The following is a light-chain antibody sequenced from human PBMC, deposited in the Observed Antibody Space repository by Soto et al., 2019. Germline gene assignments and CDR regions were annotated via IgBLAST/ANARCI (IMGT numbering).Light chain of an antibody. V-gene: IGLV4-69*01. CDR1: SGHSSYA. CDR3: QTCGTGIQGV. J-gene: IGLJ3*02. CDR2: LNSDGSH. Sequence: QLVLTQSPSASASLGASVKLTCTLSSGHSSYAIAWHQQQPEKGPRYLMKLNSDGSHSKGDGIPDRFSGSSSGAERYLTISILQSEDEADYYCQTCGTGIQGVFGGGTKLTVL.